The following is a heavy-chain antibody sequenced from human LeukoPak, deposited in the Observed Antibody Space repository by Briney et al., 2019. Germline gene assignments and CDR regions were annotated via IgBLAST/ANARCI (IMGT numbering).Heavy chain of an antibody. CDR2: ITSSSNFI. V-gene: IGHV3-21*01. D-gene: IGHD5/OR15-5a*01. J-gene: IGHJ4*02. CDR3: ATVSTALNY. CDR1: GFTFSSYN. Sequence: GGSLRLSCAASGFTFSSYNMNWVRQAPGKGLEWVSSITSSSNFIYYADSVKGRFTISRDNAKNSLYLQMNSLRAEDTAVYYCATVSTALNYWGQGTLVTVSS.